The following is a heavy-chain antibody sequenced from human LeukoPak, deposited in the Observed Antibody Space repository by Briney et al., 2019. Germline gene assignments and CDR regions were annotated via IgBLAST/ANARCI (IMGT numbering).Heavy chain of an antibody. J-gene: IGHJ4*02. V-gene: IGHV3-30*02. CDR2: IRYDGNNR. CDR1: GFTFSTMG. CDR3: AKDQSGTFRDY. Sequence: FSAAPGFTFSTMGIHWVRQAPGRGLEWLAFIRYDGNNRFYADSVKGRFTISRDNSKNTVFLQMNSLRTEDTAVYYCAKDQSGTFRDYWGQGTLVTVSS. D-gene: IGHD1-26*01.